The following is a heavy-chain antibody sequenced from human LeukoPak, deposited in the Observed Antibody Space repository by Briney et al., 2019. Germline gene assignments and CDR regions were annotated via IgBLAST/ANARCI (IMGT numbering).Heavy chain of an antibody. CDR1: GFTFRNYA. D-gene: IGHD6-19*01. CDR3: AKETWAVAGTGYFDY. V-gene: IGHV3-23*01. Sequence: GGSLRLSCAASGFTFRNYAMAWVRQAPGKGLEWVSAISGSGGSTFYADSVKGRFTISRDNSKNTLYLQMNSLRAEDTAVYYCAKETWAVAGTGYFDYWGQGTLVTVSS. J-gene: IGHJ4*02. CDR2: ISGSGGST.